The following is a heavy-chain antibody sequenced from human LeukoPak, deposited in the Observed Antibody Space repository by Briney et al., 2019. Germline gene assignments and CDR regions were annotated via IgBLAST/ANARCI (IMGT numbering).Heavy chain of an antibody. Sequence: PSETLSLTCTVSGGSISSGSYYWSWIRQPAGKGLEWIGRIYTSGSTNYNPSLKSRVTISVDTSKNQFSLKLSSVTAADTAVYYCASANQNDWASFDYWGQGTLVTVSS. CDR1: GGSISSGSYY. J-gene: IGHJ4*02. D-gene: IGHD3-9*01. CDR3: ASANQNDWASFDY. V-gene: IGHV4-61*02. CDR2: IYTSGST.